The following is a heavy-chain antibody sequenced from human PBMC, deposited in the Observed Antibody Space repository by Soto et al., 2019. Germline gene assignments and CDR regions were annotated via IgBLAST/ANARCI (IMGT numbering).Heavy chain of an antibody. V-gene: IGHV3-33*01. J-gene: IGHJ3*02. Sequence: QVQLVESGGGVVQPGTSLRLSCAASGFTFSNYGMHWVRQAPGKGLEWVAVIWNDGSKTVHADSVKGRLTISRDNSGNTSYLQMNNLRAEDTALYYCARDDDRNDNAFDMWGQGTMVTVSP. D-gene: IGHD1-1*01. CDR2: IWNDGSKT. CDR1: GFTFSNYG. CDR3: ARDDDRNDNAFDM.